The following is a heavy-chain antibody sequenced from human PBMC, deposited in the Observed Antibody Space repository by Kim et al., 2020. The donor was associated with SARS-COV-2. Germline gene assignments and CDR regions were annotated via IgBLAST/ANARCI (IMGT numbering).Heavy chain of an antibody. Sequence: SVKVSCKASGGTFSSYAISWVRQAPGQGLEWMGGIIPIFGTANYAQKFQGRVTITADESTSTAYMELSSLRSEDTAVYYCARAGYDSSGLDAFDIWGQGTMVTVSS. CDR3: ARAGYDSSGLDAFDI. D-gene: IGHD3-22*01. V-gene: IGHV1-69*13. CDR1: GGTFSSYA. CDR2: IIPIFGTA. J-gene: IGHJ3*02.